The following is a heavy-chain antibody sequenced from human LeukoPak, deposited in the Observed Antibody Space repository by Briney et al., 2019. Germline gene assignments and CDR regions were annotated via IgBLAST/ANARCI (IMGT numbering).Heavy chain of an antibody. CDR2: ISFSGLAL. CDR3: AADGSGWSRSS. CDR1: GFTFSVTG. J-gene: IGHJ5*02. D-gene: IGHD6-19*01. V-gene: IGHV3-23*05. Sequence: GGSLRLSCAASGFTFSVTGMTWVRQAPGKWLEWVSTISFSGLALYYADSVKGRFTISRDNSKNMVYLQMDSLRAEDTAIYYCAADGSGWSRSSWGQGTLVTVSS.